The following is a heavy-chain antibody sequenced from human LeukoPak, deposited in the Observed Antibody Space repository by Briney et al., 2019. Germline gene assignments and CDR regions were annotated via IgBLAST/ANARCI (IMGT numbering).Heavy chain of an antibody. CDR2: INPNSGGT. J-gene: IGHJ5*02. D-gene: IGHD2-2*01. CDR3: AREGGAYCSSTSCSFEKYNWFDP. V-gene: IGHV1-2*06. Sequence: ASVKVSCKASGYTFTGYYMHWVRQAPGQGLEWMGRINPNSGGTNYAQKFQGRVTMTRDTSISTAYMELSRLRSDDTAVHYCAREGGAYCSSTSCSFEKYNWFDPWGQGTLVTVSS. CDR1: GYTFTGYY.